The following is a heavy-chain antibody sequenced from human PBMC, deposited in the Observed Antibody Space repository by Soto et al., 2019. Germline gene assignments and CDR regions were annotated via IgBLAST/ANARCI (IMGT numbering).Heavy chain of an antibody. CDR2: IIPIFGTA. D-gene: IGHD3-16*01. Sequence: SVKVSCKASGGTFSSYAISWVRQAPGQGLERMGGIIPIFGTANYAQKFQGRVTITADESTSTAYMELSSLRSEDTAVYCGASGGEYYYYGMDVWAQGTTVTVSS. V-gene: IGHV1-69*13. J-gene: IGHJ6*02. CDR1: GGTFSSYA. CDR3: ASGGEYYYYGMDV.